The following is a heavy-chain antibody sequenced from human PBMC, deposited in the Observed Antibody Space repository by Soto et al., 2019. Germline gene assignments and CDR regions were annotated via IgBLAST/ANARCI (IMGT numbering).Heavy chain of an antibody. CDR3: ARASYCSGGSCYSGYDFDY. J-gene: IGHJ4*02. Sequence: EVQLVESGGGLVQPGGSLRLSCAASGFTFSSYWMSWVRQAPGKGLEWVANIKQDGSEKYYVDSVKGRFTISRDNAKHSLYLQMNSLRAEDTAVYYCARASYCSGGSCYSGYDFDYWGQGTLVTVSS. CDR2: IKQDGSEK. D-gene: IGHD2-15*01. V-gene: IGHV3-7*01. CDR1: GFTFSSYW.